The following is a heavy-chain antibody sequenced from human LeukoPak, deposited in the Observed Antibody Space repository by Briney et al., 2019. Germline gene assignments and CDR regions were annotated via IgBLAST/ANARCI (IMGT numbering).Heavy chain of an antibody. CDR2: ITSDSRTT. V-gene: IGHV3-48*01. Sequence: PGGSLRLSCAASGFTFSSYGMHWVRQAPGKGLEWVSCITSDSRTTYYAESVKGRFTISRDNAKNSLYLQMNSLRVEDTAVYYCARDRAYYYMDVWGKGTTVTVSS. CDR3: ARDRAYYYMDV. CDR1: GFTFSSYG. J-gene: IGHJ6*03.